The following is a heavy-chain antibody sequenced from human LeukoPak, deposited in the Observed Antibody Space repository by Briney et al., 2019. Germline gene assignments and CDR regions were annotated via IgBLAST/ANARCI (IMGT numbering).Heavy chain of an antibody. CDR2: LGTAGAT. CDR3: ARQSTPHGNFDY. J-gene: IGHJ4*02. CDR1: GFTLTNYA. V-gene: IGHV3-13*01. Sequence: PGGSLRLSCAASGFTLTNYAMHWVRQPAGEGLEWVSALGTAGATFYPGSVKGRFTISRDNAKKSLFLQMNSLRVEDTAIYYCARQSTPHGNFDYWGQGTLVTVSS. D-gene: IGHD5-24*01.